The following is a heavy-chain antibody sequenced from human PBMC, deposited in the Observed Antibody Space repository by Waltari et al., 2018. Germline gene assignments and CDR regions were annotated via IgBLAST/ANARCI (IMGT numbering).Heavy chain of an antibody. D-gene: IGHD4-4*01. J-gene: IGHJ4*02. V-gene: IGHV3-23*04. Sequence: VQLVESGGVLVNPGGSLRLSCSASGFTFSSYAMGWVRQAPGKVLKWISSIGTSGATTYYVDSVKGRFANSRDNSHNTLYLQMNRLRAEDTATYYCAKMRGGVTTAFDYWGQGTLVTVSS. CDR3: AKMRGGVTTAFDY. CDR1: GFTFSSYA. CDR2: IGTSGATT.